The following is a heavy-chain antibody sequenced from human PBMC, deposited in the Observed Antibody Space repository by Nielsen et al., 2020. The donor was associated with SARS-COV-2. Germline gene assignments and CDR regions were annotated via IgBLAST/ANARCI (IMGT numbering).Heavy chain of an antibody. V-gene: IGHV1-18*01. Sequence: ASAKVSCKASGYTFTSYGISWVRQAPGQGLEGMGWISAHNGNTTYAQKLQGRVTMTTDTSTSTAYMELRSLRSDDTAVYYCAESVYYYGSGSFLMDVWGQGTTVTVSS. CDR3: AESVYYYGSGSFLMDV. CDR1: GYTFTSYG. D-gene: IGHD3-10*01. CDR2: ISAHNGNT. J-gene: IGHJ6*02.